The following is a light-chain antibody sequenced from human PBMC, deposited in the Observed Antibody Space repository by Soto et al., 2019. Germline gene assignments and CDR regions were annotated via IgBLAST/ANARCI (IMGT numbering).Light chain of an antibody. V-gene: IGLV1-40*01. CDR1: SSNIGAGYD. CDR2: GNS. Sequence: QCVLTKAASVYGVEGRRGSITKNGSSSNIGAGYDVHWYQQLPGTAPKLVIYGNSNRPSGVPDRFSGSKSGTSASLAITGLQAEDEADYYCQSYDSSLSALYVFGTGTKVPVL. J-gene: IGLJ1*01. CDR3: QSYDSSLSALYV.